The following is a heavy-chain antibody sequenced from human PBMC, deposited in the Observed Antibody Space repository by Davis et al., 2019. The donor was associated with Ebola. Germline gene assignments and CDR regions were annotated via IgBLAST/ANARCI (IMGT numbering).Heavy chain of an antibody. D-gene: IGHD2-15*01. Sequence: SETLSLTCAVYGGSFSGYYWSWIRQPPGKGLEWIGEINHSGSTNYNPSLKSRVTISVDTSKNQFSLKLSSVTAADTAVYYCAREGIVVVVAATQGYNWFDPWGQGTLVTVSS. CDR2: INHSGST. V-gene: IGHV4-34*01. J-gene: IGHJ5*02. CDR1: GGSFSGYY. CDR3: AREGIVVVVAATQGYNWFDP.